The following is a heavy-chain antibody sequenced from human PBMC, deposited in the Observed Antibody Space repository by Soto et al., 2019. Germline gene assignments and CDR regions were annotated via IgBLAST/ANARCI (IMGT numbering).Heavy chain of an antibody. CDR2: ISAYNGNT. CDR3: ARDRQFGGITIFGVVTHHRRVGAWFDP. CDR1: GYTFTSYG. D-gene: IGHD3-3*01. J-gene: IGHJ5*02. Sequence: AASVKVSCKASGYTFTSYGISWVRQAPGQGLEWMGWISAYNGNTNYAQKLQGRVTMTTDTSTSTAYMELRSLRSDDTAVYYCARDRQFGGITIFGVVTHHRRVGAWFDPWGQGTLVTVPS. V-gene: IGHV1-18*01.